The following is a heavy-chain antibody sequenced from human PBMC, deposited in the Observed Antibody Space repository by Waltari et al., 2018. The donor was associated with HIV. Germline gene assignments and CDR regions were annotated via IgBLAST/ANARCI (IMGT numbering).Heavy chain of an antibody. V-gene: IGHV3-30*18. J-gene: IGHJ4*02. Sequence: QVQLVESGGGVVQPGRSLRLSCAATGFTFSIYGMHWVRQAPGKGLEWVAVISYDGSNKYYADSVKGRFTISRDNSKNTLYLQMNSLRAEDTAVYYCAKGGGCSSTSCYCDYWGQGTLVTVSS. D-gene: IGHD2-2*01. CDR2: ISYDGSNK. CDR1: GFTFSIYG. CDR3: AKGGGCSSTSCYCDY.